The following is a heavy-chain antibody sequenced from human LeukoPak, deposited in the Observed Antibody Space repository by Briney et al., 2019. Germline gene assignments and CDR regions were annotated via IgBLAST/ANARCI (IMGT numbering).Heavy chain of an antibody. J-gene: IGHJ5*02. Sequence: PSETLSLTCTVSGGSISSYYWGWIRQPPGKGLEWIGSIYYSGSTYYNPSLKSRVTISVDTSKNQFSLKLSSVTAADTAVYYCARTYSSGWYNWFDPWGQGTLVTVSS. V-gene: IGHV4-39*01. D-gene: IGHD6-19*01. CDR3: ARTYSSGWYNWFDP. CDR1: GGSISSYY. CDR2: IYYSGST.